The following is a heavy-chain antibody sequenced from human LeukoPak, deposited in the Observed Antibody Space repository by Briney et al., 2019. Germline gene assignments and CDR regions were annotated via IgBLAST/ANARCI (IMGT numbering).Heavy chain of an antibody. J-gene: IGHJ3*02. D-gene: IGHD5-24*01. CDR2: ISAYNGNT. Sequence: GASVKVSCKASGYTFTSYGISWVRQAPGQGLEWMGWISAYNGNTNYAQKLQGRVTMTTDTSTSTAYMELRSLRSDDTAVYYCARVSDSRDGYNYDAFDIWGQGTMVTVSS. CDR3: ARVSDSRDGYNYDAFDI. CDR1: GYTFTSYG. V-gene: IGHV1-18*01.